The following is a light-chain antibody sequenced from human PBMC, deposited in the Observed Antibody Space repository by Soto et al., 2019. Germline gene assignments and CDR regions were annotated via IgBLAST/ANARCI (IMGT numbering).Light chain of an antibody. CDR3: CSYAGSYTWV. CDR1: NSDVGAYKF. CDR2: DVT. Sequence: GLTQPRSVSGSPGQSVTISCTGSNSDVGAYKFVSWLQHNPGEAPKVMIYDVTQRPSGVPDRFSGTKSGNTASLTISGLQAEDEADYYCCSYAGSYTWVFGSGTKVTVL. V-gene: IGLV2-11*01. J-gene: IGLJ1*01.